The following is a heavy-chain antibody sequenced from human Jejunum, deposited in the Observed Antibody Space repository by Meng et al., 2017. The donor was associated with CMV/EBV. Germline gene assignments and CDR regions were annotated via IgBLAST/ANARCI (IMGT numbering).Heavy chain of an antibody. D-gene: IGHD2-15*01. Sequence: FYGHYVHWMRRARGQGPEWMGWIGPESGDTKYARNFQNWVTMAKATSISTAYMELSRLRSNGTAVYYCASDAVAVSGVLGSADYWGQGTLVTVSS. CDR3: ASDAVAVSGVLGSADY. V-gene: IGHV1-2*04. CDR2: IGPESGDT. J-gene: IGHJ4*02. CDR1: FYGHY.